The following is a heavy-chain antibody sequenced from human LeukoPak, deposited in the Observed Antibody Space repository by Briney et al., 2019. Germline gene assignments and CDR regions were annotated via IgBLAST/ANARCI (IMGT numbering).Heavy chain of an antibody. D-gene: IGHD6-19*01. CDR1: GFIVSNNY. J-gene: IGHJ4*02. Sequence: QPGGSLRLSCAASGFIVSNNYMSWVRQAPGKGLEWVAIISYDGSHKYYADSVKGRFTISRDNSKNTLYLQMNSLRAEDTAMYYCANEITRPNRAVAGLNYWGQGTLVTVSS. CDR2: ISYDGSHK. CDR3: ANEITRPNRAVAGLNY. V-gene: IGHV3-30*18.